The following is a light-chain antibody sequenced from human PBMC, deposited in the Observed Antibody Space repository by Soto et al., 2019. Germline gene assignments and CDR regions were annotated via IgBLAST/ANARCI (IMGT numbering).Light chain of an antibody. Sequence: QSALTQPPPVSGSPGQSVTIPCPGTSSDIGGYNYVSWYQQHPGKAPKLMIYTVTKRPSGVPDRFSGSKSDNTASLTISGLQADDEADYYCCSYAGSSSYVFGTGTKVTV. CDR2: TVT. CDR1: SSDIGGYNY. V-gene: IGLV2-11*01. CDR3: CSYAGSSSYV. J-gene: IGLJ1*01.